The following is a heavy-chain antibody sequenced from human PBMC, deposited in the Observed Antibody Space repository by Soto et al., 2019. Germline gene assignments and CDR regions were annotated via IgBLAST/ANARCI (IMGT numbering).Heavy chain of an antibody. Sequence: QITLKESGPTLVKPTQTLTLTCTFSGFSLSTSGVGVGWIRQPPGKALEGLALIYWNDDKRYSPSLKSRLTITKDTSKNQVVLTMTNMDPVDTATYYCAHRYHYYDSSGYFHYFDYWGQGTLVTVSS. D-gene: IGHD3-22*01. CDR3: AHRYHYYDSSGYFHYFDY. CDR2: IYWNDDK. V-gene: IGHV2-5*01. J-gene: IGHJ4*02. CDR1: GFSLSTSGVG.